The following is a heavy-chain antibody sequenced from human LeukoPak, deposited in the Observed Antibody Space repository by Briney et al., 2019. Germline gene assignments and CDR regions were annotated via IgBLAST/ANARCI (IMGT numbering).Heavy chain of an antibody. CDR3: ARGFCSSSSCYQGPFDF. V-gene: IGHV3-15*01. J-gene: IGHJ4*02. D-gene: IGHD2-2*01. Sequence: GGSLDLSWAASGFPVSSNYMSGARRAPGKGREGVGHIKKKTNGGTTDYAAPVKRRFIISRDHSKNTLYLQMNILRTEDTAVYYCARGFCSSSSCYQGPFDFWGQGTLVTVSS. CDR2: IKKKTNGGTT. CDR1: GFPVSSNY.